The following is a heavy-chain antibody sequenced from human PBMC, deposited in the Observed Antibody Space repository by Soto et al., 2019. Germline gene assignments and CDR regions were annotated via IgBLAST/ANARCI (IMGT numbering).Heavy chain of an antibody. CDR1: GGSFSGYY. CDR2: INHSGST. CDR3: ARGPIEARDYYYGMDV. J-gene: IGHJ6*02. D-gene: IGHD6-6*01. V-gene: IGHV4-34*01. Sequence: SETLSLTCAVYGGSFSGYYWSWIRQPPGKGLEWIGEINHSGSTNYNPSLKSRVTISVDTSKNQFSLKLSSVTAADTAVYYCARGPIEARDYYYGMDVWGQGTTVTVSS.